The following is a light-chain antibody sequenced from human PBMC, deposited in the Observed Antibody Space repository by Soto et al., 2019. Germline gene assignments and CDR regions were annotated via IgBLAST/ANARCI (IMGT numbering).Light chain of an antibody. V-gene: IGKV1-39*01. Sequence: DIQMTQSPSSLSASVGDRVTITCRASQGISTYLNWYQQRPGKAPKLLIYAAASLQSGVPSRFSGSGSGTDFTLTISSLQPEDVATYYCQKYNSAPPGWTFGQGTKVDIK. CDR1: QGISTY. CDR2: AAA. J-gene: IGKJ1*01. CDR3: QKYNSAPPGWT.